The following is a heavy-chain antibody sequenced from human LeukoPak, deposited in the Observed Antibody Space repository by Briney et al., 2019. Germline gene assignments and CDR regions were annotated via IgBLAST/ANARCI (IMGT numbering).Heavy chain of an antibody. J-gene: IGHJ4*02. V-gene: IGHV3-21*01. CDR2: ISSSSTYT. Sequence: GGSLRLSCAASRFTFSSHSMNWVRQAPGKGLEWVSAISSSSTYTKYADSVKGRFTISRDNAKTSVYLQMDSLRAEDTAVYYCAKVGTGNQYGSGDFDLWGQGILVTVSS. D-gene: IGHD3-10*01. CDR3: AKVGTGNQYGSGDFDL. CDR1: RFTFSSHS.